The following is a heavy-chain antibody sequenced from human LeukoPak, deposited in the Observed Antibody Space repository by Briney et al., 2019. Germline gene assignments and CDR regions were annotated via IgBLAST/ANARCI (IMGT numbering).Heavy chain of an antibody. CDR3: ARGVPGVYYYYYMDV. V-gene: IGHV1-2*02. CDR2: INPNSGGT. CDR1: GYTFTSYA. J-gene: IGHJ6*03. D-gene: IGHD3-10*01. Sequence: ASVKVSCKASGYTFTSYAMHWVRQAPGQGLEWMGWINPNSGGTNYAQKFQGRVTMTRDTSISTAYMELSRLRSDDTAVYYCARGVPGVYYYYYMDVWGKGTTVTISS.